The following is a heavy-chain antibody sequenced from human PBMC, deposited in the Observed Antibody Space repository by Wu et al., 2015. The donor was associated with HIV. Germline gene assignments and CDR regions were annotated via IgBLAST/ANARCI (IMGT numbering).Heavy chain of an antibody. D-gene: IGHD3-3*01. CDR2: INPSGGST. CDR1: GYTFTSYY. CDR3: ARGAEWLLPFDY. V-gene: IGHV1-46*03. Sequence: QVQLVQSGADGEEAWGLSEGSCKASGYTFTSYYMHWVRQAPGQGLEWMGIINPSGGSTSYAQKFQGRVTMTRDTSTSTVYMELSSLRSEDTAVYYCARGAEWLLPFDYWGQGTLVTVSS. J-gene: IGHJ4*02.